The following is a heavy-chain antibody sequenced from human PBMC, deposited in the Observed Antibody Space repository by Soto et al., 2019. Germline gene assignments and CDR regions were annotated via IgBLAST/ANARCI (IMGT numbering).Heavy chain of an antibody. J-gene: IGHJ4*02. CDR1: GGSISSYY. V-gene: IGHV4-59*01. CDR2: IYYSGST. CDR3: AREAPGFWTDD. Sequence: PSESLSLTCTVSGGSISSYYWSWIRQPPGKGLEWIGYIYYSGSTNYNPSLKSRVTISVDTSKNQFSLKLSSVTAADTAVDYCAREAPGFWTDDWGQRTLDTVSS. D-gene: IGHD3-3*01.